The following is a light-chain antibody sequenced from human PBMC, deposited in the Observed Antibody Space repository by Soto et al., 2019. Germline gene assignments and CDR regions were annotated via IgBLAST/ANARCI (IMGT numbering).Light chain of an antibody. CDR3: SSFSTSSTLVV. J-gene: IGLJ2*01. CDR2: EVS. Sequence: QSVLTQPASVSGSPGQSITISCTGISSDIGGYDDVSWYQQHPGKAPKLLIYEVSNRPSGVSNRFSGSKSGNTASLTISGLQAEDEADYYCSSFSTSSTLVVFGGGTKLTVL. CDR1: SSDIGGYDD. V-gene: IGLV2-14*01.